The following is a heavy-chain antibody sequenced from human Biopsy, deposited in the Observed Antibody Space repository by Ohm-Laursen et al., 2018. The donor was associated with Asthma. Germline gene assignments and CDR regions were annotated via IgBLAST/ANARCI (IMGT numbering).Heavy chain of an antibody. CDR2: ISSSGSTK. D-gene: IGHD3-10*01. Sequence: SLRLSCTASGFSFRDYYMAWMRQAPGKGLEWVSSISSSGSTKYPAESVQGRFTISRDNAQKSLFLQMNSLRAEDTAVYYCAKDERLYYGSDSKYMQPVPLGDWGQGTLVIVSA. V-gene: IGHV3-11*01. CDR3: AKDERLYYGSDSKYMQPVPLGD. J-gene: IGHJ4*02. CDR1: GFSFRDYY.